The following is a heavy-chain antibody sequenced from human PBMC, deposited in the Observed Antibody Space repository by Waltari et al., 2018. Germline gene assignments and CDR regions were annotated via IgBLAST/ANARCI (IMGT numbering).Heavy chain of an antibody. CDR2: IKKDGSEI. CDR3: VRVGEENSNSQYRWFDA. V-gene: IGHV3-7*01. CDR1: GFDFSNFW. D-gene: IGHD3-16*02. Sequence: DVQLVESGGGLVQPGGSLRLSCVVSGFDFSNFWMIWARQAPGKGLGWVANIKKDGSEIHYVDSVKGRFTISRDNAKKSVYRQMNSLRVEDTAVYFCVRVGEENSNSQYRWFDAWGQGSLVTVSS. J-gene: IGHJ5*02.